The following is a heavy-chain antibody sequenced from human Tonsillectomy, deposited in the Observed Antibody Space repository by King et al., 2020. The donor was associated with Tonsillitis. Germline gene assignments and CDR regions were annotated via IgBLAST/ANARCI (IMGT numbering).Heavy chain of an antibody. J-gene: IGHJ4*02. CDR1: GGSISTYS. CDR3: ARASSYFDY. CDR2: IHYSGST. Sequence: LQLQESGPGLVKPSETLSLTCTVSGGSISTYSWTWIRQPPGKGLEWIGYIHYSGSTYYNPSLKSRVTISVDTSKNQFSLSLSSVTAADTAVYDCARASSYFDYWGQGTLAT. V-gene: IGHV4-59*01.